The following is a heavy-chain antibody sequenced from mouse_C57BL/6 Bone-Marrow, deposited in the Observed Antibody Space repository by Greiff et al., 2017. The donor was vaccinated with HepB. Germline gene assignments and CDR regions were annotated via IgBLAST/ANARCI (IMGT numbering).Heavy chain of an antibody. CDR1: GYTFTSYG. D-gene: IGHD2-4*01. CDR2: IYPRSGNT. Sequence: QVQLQQSGAELARPGASVKLSCKASGYTFTSYGISWVKQRTGQGLEWIGEIYPRSGNTYYNEKFKDKATLTADKSSSTAYMELRSLTSEDSAVYFCARLRLRPGSWFAYWGQGTLVTVSA. V-gene: IGHV1-81*01. CDR3: ARLRLRPGSWFAY. J-gene: IGHJ3*01.